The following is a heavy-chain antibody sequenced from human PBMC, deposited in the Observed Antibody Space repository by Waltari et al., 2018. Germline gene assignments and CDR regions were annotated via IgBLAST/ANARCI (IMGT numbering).Heavy chain of an antibody. CDR2: ISSSSSYR. V-gene: IGHV3-21*01. CDR1: GFTFSSYS. D-gene: IGHD1-26*01. CDR3: ARGSEWELPQRAEYFQH. J-gene: IGHJ1*01. Sequence: EVQLVESGGGLVKPGGSLRLSCAASGFTFSSYSMTWVRQAPGKGLEWVSCISSSSSYRYYADSVKGRFTISRDNAKNSLYLQMNSLRAEDTAVYYCARGSEWELPQRAEYFQHWGQGTLVTVSS.